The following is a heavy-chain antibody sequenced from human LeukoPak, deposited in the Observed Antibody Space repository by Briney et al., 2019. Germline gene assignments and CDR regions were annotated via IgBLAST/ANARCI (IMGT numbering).Heavy chain of an antibody. V-gene: IGHV4-31*03. J-gene: IGHJ4*02. CDR2: IYYSGST. D-gene: IGHD6-19*01. Sequence: SETLSLTCTVSGGSISSGGYYWSWIRQHPGKGLEWIGYIYYSGSTYYNPSLKSRVTISVDTSKNQFSLKLSSVTAADTAVYYCAREHSSGYFDYGGQGTLVTVSS. CDR1: GGSISSGGYY. CDR3: AREHSSGYFDY.